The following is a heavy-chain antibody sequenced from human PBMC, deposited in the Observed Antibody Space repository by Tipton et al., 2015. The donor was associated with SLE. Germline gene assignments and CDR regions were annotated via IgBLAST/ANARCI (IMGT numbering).Heavy chain of an antibody. V-gene: IGHV4-34*01. CDR2: INHTGGT. CDR3: ATTTYYDFWSAYPN. D-gene: IGHD3-3*01. J-gene: IGHJ4*02. CDR1: GGSFSGYY. Sequence: TLSLTCAVYGGSFSGYYWSWIRQPPGKGLEWVGEINHTGGTDYNPSLKSRVTISRDTSNNQFSLTLNSVTAADTAVYYCATTTYYDFWSAYPNWGQGTLVTVSS.